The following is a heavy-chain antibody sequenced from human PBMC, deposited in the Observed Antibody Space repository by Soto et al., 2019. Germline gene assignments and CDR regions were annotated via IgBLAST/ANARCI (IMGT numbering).Heavy chain of an antibody. J-gene: IGHJ4*01. Sequence: PGESLKISCKGSGYRFTSYWIGWVRQMPGKGLEWMGMVYPGDSNTRYSPSFQGQVTISADKSISTAYLQWSSLKASDTAMYYCTRQNYFDYWGQGTQVPVSS. V-gene: IGHV5-51*01. CDR1: GYRFTSYW. CDR2: VYPGDSNT. CDR3: TRQNYFDY.